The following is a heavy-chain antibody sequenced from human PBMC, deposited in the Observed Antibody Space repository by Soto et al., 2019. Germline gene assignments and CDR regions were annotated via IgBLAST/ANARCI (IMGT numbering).Heavy chain of an antibody. D-gene: IGHD2-8*02. Sequence: ASGKVSCKASGYTFSFYYIHWVRQAPGQGLEWMGWINPNSGATKYAQKFQGGVTLTRDTSITTAYMELSRLRSDDTAVYYCARELLIVKLVGVEFWVHGTLVTVSS. V-gene: IGHV1-2*02. CDR3: ARELLIVKLVGVEF. J-gene: IGHJ4*01. CDR1: GYTFSFYY. CDR2: INPNSGAT.